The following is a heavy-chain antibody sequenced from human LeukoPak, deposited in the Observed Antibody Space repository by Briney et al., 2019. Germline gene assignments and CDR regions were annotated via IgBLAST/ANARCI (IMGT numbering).Heavy chain of an antibody. V-gene: IGHV4-38-2*02. CDR1: GYSISSGYY. CDR2: IYHSGST. D-gene: IGHD3-10*01. Sequence: PSETLSLTCTVSGYSISSGYYWGWIRQPPGKGLEWIGSIYHSGSTYYNPSLKSRVTISVDTSKNQFSLKLSSVTAADTAVYYCARDRITMVREDSYYYMDVWGKGTTVTVSS. J-gene: IGHJ6*03. CDR3: ARDRITMVREDSYYYMDV.